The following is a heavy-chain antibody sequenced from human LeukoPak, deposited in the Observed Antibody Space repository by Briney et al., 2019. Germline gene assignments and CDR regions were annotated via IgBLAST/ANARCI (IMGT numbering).Heavy chain of an antibody. CDR2: ISAGADST. J-gene: IGHJ5*01. CDR1: AFTSSTYA. V-gene: IGHV3-23*01. D-gene: IGHD4-17*01. Sequence: GGSLRLSCAVSAFTSSTYAMSWVRQAPGKGLEWVSAISAGADSTYYADSVQGRFTISRDNSKNTLYLQMSGLRAEDTAVYFCARGAYGDYDSWGQGTLVTVSS. CDR3: ARGAYGDYDS.